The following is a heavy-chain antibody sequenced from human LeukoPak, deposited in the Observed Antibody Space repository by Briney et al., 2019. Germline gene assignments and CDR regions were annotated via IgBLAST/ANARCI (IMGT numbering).Heavy chain of an antibody. J-gene: IGHJ6*03. CDR1: RLTFSNYA. CDR3: ANSIPGLYYYYYLDV. D-gene: IGHD2-2*02. CDR2: ISASGGTT. Sequence: GGSLRLSCAASRLTFSNYAMSWLRQAPGKGLEWVSGISASGGTTYYADSVKGRFTISRDNSKNTLHLQMSSLRAEDTAVYFCANSIPGLYYYYYLDVWGKGTTVTVSS. V-gene: IGHV3-23*01.